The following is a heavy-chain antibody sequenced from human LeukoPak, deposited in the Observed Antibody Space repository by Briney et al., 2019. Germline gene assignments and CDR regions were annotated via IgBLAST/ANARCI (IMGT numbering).Heavy chain of an antibody. D-gene: IGHD6-13*01. CDR1: GFTFSSYS. V-gene: IGHV3-21*04. CDR2: ISSSSSYI. J-gene: IGHJ4*02. Sequence: GGSLRLSCAASGFTFSSYSMNWVRQAPGKGLEWVSSISSSSSYIYYADSVKGRFTISRDNAKNSLYLQMNSLRAEDTAVYYCAKDPASIAAAGTWDYWGQGTLVTVSS. CDR3: AKDPASIAAAGTWDY.